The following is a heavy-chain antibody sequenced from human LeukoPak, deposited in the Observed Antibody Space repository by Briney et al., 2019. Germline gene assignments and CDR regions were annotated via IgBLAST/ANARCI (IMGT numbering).Heavy chain of an antibody. Sequence: WGTLRLSCAASGFTFSTYSMNWVRQAPGKGLEWVSSLSNSSSYIYYADSVKGRFTISRDNAKNSLYLQMNSLRAEDAAVYYCARQIGACSSTSCSKYFQHWGQGTLVTVSS. CDR2: LSNSSSYI. V-gene: IGHV3-21*01. D-gene: IGHD2-2*01. CDR1: GFTFSTYS. J-gene: IGHJ1*01. CDR3: ARQIGACSSTSCSKYFQH.